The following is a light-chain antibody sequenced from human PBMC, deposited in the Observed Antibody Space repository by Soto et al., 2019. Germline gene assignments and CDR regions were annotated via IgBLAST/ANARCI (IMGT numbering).Light chain of an antibody. CDR3: QQYNDSLTWT. CDR1: QSISKW. Sequence: DIQMTQSPSTLSASVGDRVTITCRASQSISKWLAWYQQKPGKAPKVLIFDASILESGVPSRFSGSGSGTEFTLTISSLQPDDFATYYCQQYNDSLTWTFGQGTKVEIK. V-gene: IGKV1-5*01. J-gene: IGKJ1*01. CDR2: DAS.